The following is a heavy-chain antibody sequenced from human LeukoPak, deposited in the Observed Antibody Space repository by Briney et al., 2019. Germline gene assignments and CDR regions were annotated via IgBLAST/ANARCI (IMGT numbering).Heavy chain of an antibody. CDR1: GGSFSTYY. J-gene: IGHJ4*02. V-gene: IGHV4-34*01. CDR2: INHSGST. Sequence: PSETLSLTCAVYGGSFSTYYWSWVRQPPGKGLEWIGEINHSGSTNYNPSLKSRVTISANTSKGQFSLKLTSVTAADTAVYYCSTRGDWGQGTLVTVSS. CDR3: STRGD.